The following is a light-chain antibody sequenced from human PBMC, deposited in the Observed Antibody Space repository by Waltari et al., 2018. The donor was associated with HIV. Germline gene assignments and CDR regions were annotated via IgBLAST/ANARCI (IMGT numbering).Light chain of an antibody. CDR2: DNN. CDR1: SSNIGNHS. CDR3: GTWDSSLSTSF. Sequence: QSVLTPPPSVSATPGQKVTITCSGSSSNIGNHSVSRYQQVPGTAPKLLIYDNNKRPSGIPDRFSGSKSGTSATLGVTGLQTGDEADYYCGTWDSSLSTSFFGGGTKLTVL. V-gene: IGLV1-51*01. J-gene: IGLJ2*01.